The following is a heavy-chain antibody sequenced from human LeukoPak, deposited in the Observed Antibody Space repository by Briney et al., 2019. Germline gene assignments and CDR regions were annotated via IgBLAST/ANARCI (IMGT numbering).Heavy chain of an antibody. D-gene: IGHD6-13*01. V-gene: IGHV1-2*02. CDR3: AIAAAAHNNWFDP. J-gene: IGHJ5*02. CDR2: INPNSGGT. CDR1: GYTFTGYY. Sequence: GASVKVSCKATGYTFTGYYMHWVRQAPGQGFEWMGWINPNSGGTNYAQKFQGRVTMTRDTSISTAYMELSRLRSDDTAVYYCAIAAAAHNNWFDPWGQGTLVTVSS.